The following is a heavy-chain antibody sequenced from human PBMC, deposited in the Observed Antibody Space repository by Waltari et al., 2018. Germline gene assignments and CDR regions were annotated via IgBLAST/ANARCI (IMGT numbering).Heavy chain of an antibody. CDR3: ARVVAATPDY. CDR2: ISSSSSYI. V-gene: IGHV3-21*01. D-gene: IGHD2-15*01. CDR1: GFTLSSYS. J-gene: IGHJ4*02. Sequence: EVQLVESGGGLVKPGGSLRRSCAASGFTLSSYSMNWVRQAPGKGLEWVSSISSSSSYIYYADSVKGRFTISRDNAKNSLYLQMNSLRAEDTAVYYCARVVAATPDYWGQGTLVTVSS.